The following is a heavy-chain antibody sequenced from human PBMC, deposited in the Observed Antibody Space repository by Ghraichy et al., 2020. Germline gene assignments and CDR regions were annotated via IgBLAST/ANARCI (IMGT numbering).Heavy chain of an antibody. V-gene: IGHV3-15*01. CDR1: GFTFSNAW. J-gene: IGHJ4*02. CDR3: AIGRTFDY. Sequence: GGSLRLSCAASGFTFSNAWVSWVRQAPGKGLEWVGRIKSKADGGTIDYAAPVKGRLTISRDDSKDTFYLQIDSLRIEDTAVYYCAIGRTFDYWGQGTLVT. CDR2: IKSKADGGTI.